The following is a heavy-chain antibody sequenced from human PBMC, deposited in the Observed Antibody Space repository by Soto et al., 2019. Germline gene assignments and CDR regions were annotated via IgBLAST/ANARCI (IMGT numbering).Heavy chain of an antibody. Sequence: PGESLKISCKGSGYSFTNHWIAWVRQMPGKGLEWMEVIYPGDSDTRYSPSFQGQVTISADKSISTAYLQWSSVKASDSAFYYCARLEVDGLDYWGQGTLVTVSS. D-gene: IGHD6-19*01. CDR2: IYPGDSDT. CDR1: GYSFTNHW. V-gene: IGHV5-51*01. J-gene: IGHJ4*02. CDR3: ARLEVDGLDY.